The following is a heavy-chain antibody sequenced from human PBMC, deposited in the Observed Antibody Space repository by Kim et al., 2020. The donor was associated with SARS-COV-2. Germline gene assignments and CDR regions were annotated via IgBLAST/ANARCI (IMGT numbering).Heavy chain of an antibody. CDR1: GFTFSSYI. CDR3: ARGRSGSYHPFDN. Sequence: GGSLRLSCAASGFTFSSYIMHWVRQAPGKGLEYIAAISYNGGTTYYADSVKDRFTISRDNSKNTVYLQMDTLTADDMAVYYCARGRSGSYHPFDNWGHGTLVTVSS. V-gene: IGHV3-64*02. D-gene: IGHD1-26*01. CDR2: ISYNGGTT. J-gene: IGHJ4*01.